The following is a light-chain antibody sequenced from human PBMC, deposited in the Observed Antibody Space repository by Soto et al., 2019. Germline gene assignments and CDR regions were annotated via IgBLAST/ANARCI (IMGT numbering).Light chain of an antibody. Sequence: QSALTQPPSASGSPGQSVTISCTGTSSDVGGYKYVSWYQLHPDKAPKLMIFEVNKRPSGVPDRFSGSKSGNTASLTVSGLQAEDEADYYCSSYAGINNLGVFGTGTKLTVL. CDR1: SSDVGGYKY. J-gene: IGLJ1*01. CDR2: EVN. CDR3: SSYAGINNLGV. V-gene: IGLV2-8*01.